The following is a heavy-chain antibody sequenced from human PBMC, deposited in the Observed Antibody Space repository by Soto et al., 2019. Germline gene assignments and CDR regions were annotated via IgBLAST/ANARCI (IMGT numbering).Heavy chain of an antibody. J-gene: IGHJ6*02. CDR3: AKERFAVPAATQTHYYYGMDV. Sequence: QVQLVESGGGLVKPGGSLRLACAASGFSFSDYNMIWIRQAPGKGLEWVSHISSSDNTIYYADSVKGRFTISRDNAKNSLYLQMNSLRAEDTAIYYCAKERFAVPAATQTHYYYGMDVWGQGTTVTVSS. CDR1: GFSFSDYN. V-gene: IGHV3-11*01. CDR2: ISSSDNTI. D-gene: IGHD2-2*01.